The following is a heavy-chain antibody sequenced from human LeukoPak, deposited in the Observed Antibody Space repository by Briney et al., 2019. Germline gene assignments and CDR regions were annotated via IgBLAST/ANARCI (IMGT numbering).Heavy chain of an antibody. CDR3: VLFNYRGNSGDF. CDR1: GFTFRSYA. CDR2: ISFNENDK. Sequence: GGSLRLSCEAAGFTFRSYAMHWVRQVPDKGLEWIAVISFNENDKYYTDPVKGRFTLSRDNSKNSVFLQMNGLRPEDTAVYYCVLFNYRGNSGDFWGQGTLVTVSS. J-gene: IGHJ4*02. V-gene: IGHV3-30*10. D-gene: IGHD4-23*01.